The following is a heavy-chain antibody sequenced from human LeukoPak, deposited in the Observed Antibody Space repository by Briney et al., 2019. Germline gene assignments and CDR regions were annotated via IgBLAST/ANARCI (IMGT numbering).Heavy chain of an antibody. V-gene: IGHV3-48*04. D-gene: IGHD2/OR15-2a*01. CDR2: ISSSSRTV. CDR1: GFTFTSTS. J-gene: IGHJ4*02. Sequence: GGSLRLSCAASGFTFTSTSMNWVRQAPGKGLEWISYISSSSRTVHYADSVKGRFTISRDNAKNSLYLQMNSLRAEDTAVYYCARERESGGIDYWGQGTLVTVSS. CDR3: ARERESGGIDY.